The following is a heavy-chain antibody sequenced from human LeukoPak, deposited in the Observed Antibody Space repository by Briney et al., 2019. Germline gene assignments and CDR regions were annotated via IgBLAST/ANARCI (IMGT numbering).Heavy chain of an antibody. Sequence: GGSLRLSCAASGFTFSSYGMHWVRQAPGKGLEWVAVISYDGSNKYYADSVKGRFTISRDNSKNTLYLQMNSLRAEDTAVYYCAKDSHQWSGRAPIDYWGQGTLVTVSS. CDR1: GFTFSSYG. CDR3: AKDSHQWSGRAPIDY. J-gene: IGHJ4*02. CDR2: ISYDGSNK. D-gene: IGHD1-1*01. V-gene: IGHV3-30*18.